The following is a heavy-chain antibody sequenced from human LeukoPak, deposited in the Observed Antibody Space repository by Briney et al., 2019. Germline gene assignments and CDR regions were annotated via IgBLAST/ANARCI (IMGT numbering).Heavy chain of an antibody. D-gene: IGHD7-27*01. CDR1: GFAFSDYS. CDR3: ARDDNWGFDY. CDR2: TRGSGSGM. J-gene: IGHJ4*02. V-gene: IGHV3-21*05. Sequence: GGSLRLSCAASGFAFSDYSMNWVRQAPGKGLGWIANTRGSGSGMGSGSYYAGAVQGRFTISRDNAKNSLYLQMNSLRAEDTAFYYCARDDNWGFDYWGQGALVTVSS.